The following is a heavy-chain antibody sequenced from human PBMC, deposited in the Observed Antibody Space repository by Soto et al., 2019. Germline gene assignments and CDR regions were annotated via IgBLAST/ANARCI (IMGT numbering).Heavy chain of an antibody. CDR2: IYYSGST. D-gene: IGHD3-9*01. Sequence: ASETLSLTCTVSGGSVSSGSYYWSWIRQPPGKGLEWIGYIYYSGSTNYNPSLKSRVTISVDTSKNQFSLKLSSVTAADTAVYYCARGGYYDILTGYYGPFDWAQGTLVNVSS. J-gene: IGHJ4*02. CDR3: ARGGYYDILTGYYGPFD. V-gene: IGHV4-61*01. CDR1: GGSVSSGSYY.